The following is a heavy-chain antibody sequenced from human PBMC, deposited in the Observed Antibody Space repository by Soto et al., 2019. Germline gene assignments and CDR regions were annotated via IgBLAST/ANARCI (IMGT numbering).Heavy chain of an antibody. Sequence: GGSLRLSCAASGFTFSSYWMRWVRQAPGKGLEWVATIKQDGSEKNYVDSVKGRFTISRDNAKNSLYLQMNSLRVEDTAVYYCARSHNRASDNWGQGTLVTVSS. V-gene: IGHV3-7*01. CDR2: IKQDGSEK. CDR3: ARSHNRASDN. D-gene: IGHD1-20*01. CDR1: GFTFSSYW. J-gene: IGHJ4*02.